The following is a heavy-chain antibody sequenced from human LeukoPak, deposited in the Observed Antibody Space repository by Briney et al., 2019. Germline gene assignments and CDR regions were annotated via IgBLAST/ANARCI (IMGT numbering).Heavy chain of an antibody. J-gene: IGHJ6*03. CDR2: IYPSGST. CDR1: GGSISSCSYS. V-gene: IGHV4-61*02. Sequence: SQTLSLTCTVSGGSISSCSYSWIWLRPPAGQGLVWLIRIYPSGSTNYNPSLKSRVTISVDTTKNQFSLKLSSVTAADTAVYYCARGFAERYYYYYYMDVWGKGTTVTVSS. D-gene: IGHD3-10*01. CDR3: ARGFAERYYYYYYMDV.